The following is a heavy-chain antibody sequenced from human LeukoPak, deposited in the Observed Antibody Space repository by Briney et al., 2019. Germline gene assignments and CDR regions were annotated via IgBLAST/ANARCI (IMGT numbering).Heavy chain of an antibody. CDR3: ARNHAVRYFDL. Sequence: SETLSLTCTVSVGSISGSSYYWGWIRQPPGKGLEWIGFVYYSGSTNYNPSLKSRVTMSVDTSKNQFSLKLSSVTAADTAVYYCARNHAVRYFDLWGRGTLVTVSS. J-gene: IGHJ2*01. CDR2: VYYSGST. V-gene: IGHV4-61*05. D-gene: IGHD1-14*01. CDR1: VGSISGSSYY.